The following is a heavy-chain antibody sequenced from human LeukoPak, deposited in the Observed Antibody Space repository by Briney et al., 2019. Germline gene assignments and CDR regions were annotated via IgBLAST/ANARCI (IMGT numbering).Heavy chain of an antibody. V-gene: IGHV3-21*01. Sequence: GGFMRLSCAASGFTFSCYSMNWVRQAPGKGLEWVSSISSSSSYIYYADLVKGRFTISRENAKNSLYLQMNSLRAEDTAVYYCARDRPMIVVVMDAFDIWGQGTMVTVSS. D-gene: IGHD3-22*01. J-gene: IGHJ3*02. CDR1: GFTFSCYS. CDR3: ARDRPMIVVVMDAFDI. CDR2: ISSSSSYI.